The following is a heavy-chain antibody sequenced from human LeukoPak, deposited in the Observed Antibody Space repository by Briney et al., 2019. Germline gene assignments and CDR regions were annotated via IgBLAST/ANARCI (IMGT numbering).Heavy chain of an antibody. CDR3: ARSLFVGTGTKVPFGY. J-gene: IGHJ4*02. V-gene: IGHV1-69*01. CDR2: IIPIFGTA. CDR1: GGTFSSYA. Sequence: GASVKVSCKASGGTFSSYAISWVRQASGQGLEWMGGIIPIFGTANYAQKFQGRVTITADESTSTAYMELSSLRSEDTAVYYCARSLFVGTGTKVPFGYWGQGTLVTVSS. D-gene: IGHD1-7*01.